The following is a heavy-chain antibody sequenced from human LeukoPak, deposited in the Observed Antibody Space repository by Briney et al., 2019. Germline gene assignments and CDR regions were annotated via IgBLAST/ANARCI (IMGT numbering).Heavy chain of an antibody. CDR2: ILYDGSNE. Sequence: GGSLRLSCAASGFTFSSHGMHWVRQAPGMGLEWVALILYDGSNEYYADSVQGRFTISRDSSRNSLYLQINSLRAEDTAVYYCAREMDDILTGYGLDYWGQGTLVTVSS. V-gene: IGHV3-30*03. D-gene: IGHD3-9*01. J-gene: IGHJ4*02. CDR1: GFTFSSHG. CDR3: AREMDDILTGYGLDY.